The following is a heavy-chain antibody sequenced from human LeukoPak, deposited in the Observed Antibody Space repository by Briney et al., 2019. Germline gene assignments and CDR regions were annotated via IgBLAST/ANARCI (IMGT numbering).Heavy chain of an antibody. CDR1: GGSFSGYY. CDR3: AIRSGRNYYGVDV. CDR2: INHSGST. J-gene: IGHJ6*02. D-gene: IGHD1-26*01. Sequence: SETLSLTCAVYGGSFSGYYWSWIRQPPGKGLEWIGEINHSGSTNYNPSLKSRVTISVDTSKNQFSLTLSSVAAADTAVYYCAIRSGRNYYGVDVWGQGTTVTVPS. V-gene: IGHV4-34*01.